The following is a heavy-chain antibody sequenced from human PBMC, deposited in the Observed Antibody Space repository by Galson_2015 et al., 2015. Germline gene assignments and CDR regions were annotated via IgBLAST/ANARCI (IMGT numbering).Heavy chain of an antibody. CDR3: TTDLRS. CDR1: GFTFSKAW. CDR2: IKSKTDGGTA. J-gene: IGHJ5*02. V-gene: IGHV3-15*01. Sequence: SLRLSCAAAGFTFSKAWMSWVRQAPGKGLEWVGRIKSKTDGGTAYHAAPVKGRFTISRDDSKNTLYLQMDGLKTEDTALYYCTTDLRSWDQGALVTVSS.